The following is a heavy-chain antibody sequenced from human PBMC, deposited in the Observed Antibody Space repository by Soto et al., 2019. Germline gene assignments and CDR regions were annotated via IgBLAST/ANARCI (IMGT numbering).Heavy chain of an antibody. CDR1: GFTFSSYS. V-gene: IGHV3-21*01. CDR3: ARDRGYTTGYCSGGSCHYYYGMDV. J-gene: IGHJ6*02. Sequence: EVQLVESGGGLVKPGGSLRLSCAASGFTFSSYSMNWVRQAPGKELEWVSSISSSSSYIYYADSVKGRFTISRDNAKNSLYLQMNSLRAEDTAVYYCARDRGYTTGYCSGGSCHYYYGMDVWGQGTTVTVSS. D-gene: IGHD2-15*01. CDR2: ISSSSSYI.